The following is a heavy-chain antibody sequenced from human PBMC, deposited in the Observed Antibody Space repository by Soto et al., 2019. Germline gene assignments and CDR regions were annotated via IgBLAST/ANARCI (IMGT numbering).Heavy chain of an antibody. CDR3: ARDKRGNYFDY. CDR1: GGSISSGGYY. CDR2: IYYSGST. V-gene: IGHV4-31*03. J-gene: IGHJ4*02. Sequence: QVQLQESGPGLVKPSQTLSLTCTVSGGSISSGGYYWSWIRQHPGKGLEWIGYIYYSGSTYYNPALKSRVTISVDTSKNKFSLKMSSVTAADTAVYYCARDKRGNYFDYWGQGTLVTVSS.